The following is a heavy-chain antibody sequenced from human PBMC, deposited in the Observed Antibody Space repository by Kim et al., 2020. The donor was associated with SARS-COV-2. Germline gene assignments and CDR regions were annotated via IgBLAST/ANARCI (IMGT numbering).Heavy chain of an antibody. D-gene: IGHD3-22*01. CDR2: IYGSGKT. CDR3: ARGTWDDSGSSYGNWFDP. CDR1: GFTVNNNY. J-gene: IGHJ5*02. Sequence: GGSLRLSCAASGFTVNNNYVTWVRQAPGKGLEWVSIIYGSGKTYYSDSVKGRFTISRDTSKNTVYLQMNNLTPEDTAVYYCARGTWDDSGSSYGNWFDPWGQGTLVTVSS. V-gene: IGHV3-66*01.